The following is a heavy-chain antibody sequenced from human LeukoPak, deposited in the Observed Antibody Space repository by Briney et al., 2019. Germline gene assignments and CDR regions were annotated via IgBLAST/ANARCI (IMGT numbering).Heavy chain of an antibody. V-gene: IGHV4-59*08. CDR3: ASLYCSSTSCYLFH. Sequence: SETLSLTCTVSGGSISSYHWSWIRQTPGKGLEWIGYIYYSGSTNYNPSLKSRVNISVDTSKNQFSLKLSSVTAADTALYYCASLYCSSTSCYLFHWGQGTLVTVSS. CDR2: IYYSGST. J-gene: IGHJ4*02. CDR1: GGSISSYH. D-gene: IGHD2-2*01.